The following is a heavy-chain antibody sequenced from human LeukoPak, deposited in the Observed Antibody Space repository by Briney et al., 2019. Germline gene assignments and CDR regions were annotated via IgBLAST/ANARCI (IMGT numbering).Heavy chain of an antibody. J-gene: IGHJ1*01. CDR2: ISGSGAYT. D-gene: IGHD3-10*01. CDR1: GFTFSSYA. V-gene: IGHV3-23*01. CDR3: AKYFASGSYYKLPH. Sequence: GGSLRLSCAASGFTFSSYAMSWVRQAPGKGLEWVSTISGSGAYTYYADSVKGRFTISRDNSKNTLYLQMNSLRAEDAAVYYCAKYFASGSYYKLPHWGQGTLVTVSS.